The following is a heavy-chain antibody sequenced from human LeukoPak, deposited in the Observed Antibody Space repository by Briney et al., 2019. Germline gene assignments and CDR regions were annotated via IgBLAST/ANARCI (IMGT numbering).Heavy chain of an antibody. CDR3: MIVYFDWASSRCGNYF. Sequence: EASVTVSFTVTGYRLSVVSMHWVRQAPGKGLEWMGGFEPEDGATIYAERFQGRITMTEDTSTDTAYMDLSRLTSEDTAVYYCMIVYFDWASSRCGNYFWGQGALASVSS. J-gene: IGHJ4*02. CDR2: FEPEDGAT. CDR1: GYRLSVVS. V-gene: IGHV1-24*01. D-gene: IGHD3-3*01.